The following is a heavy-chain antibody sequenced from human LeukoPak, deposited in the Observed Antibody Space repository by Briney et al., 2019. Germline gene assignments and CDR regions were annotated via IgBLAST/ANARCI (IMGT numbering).Heavy chain of an antibody. D-gene: IGHD3-22*01. Sequence: SETLSLTCTVSGGSISSGSYYWSWIRQPAGKGLEWIGRIYTSGSTNYSPSLKSRVTISVDTSKNQFSLKLSSVTAADTAVYYCAREGDWYDSSGYYYAAGTVFDYWGQGTLVTVSS. CDR2: IYTSGST. V-gene: IGHV4-61*02. CDR1: GGSISSGSYY. CDR3: AREGDWYDSSGYYYAAGTVFDY. J-gene: IGHJ4*02.